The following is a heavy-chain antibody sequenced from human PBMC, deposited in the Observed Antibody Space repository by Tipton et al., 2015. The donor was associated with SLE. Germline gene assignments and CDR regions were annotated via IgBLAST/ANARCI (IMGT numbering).Heavy chain of an antibody. J-gene: IGHJ4*02. D-gene: IGHD3-22*01. V-gene: IGHV4-59*11. CDR3: ARDPYYYDSSCSPHSY. CDR1: GGSISGHY. CDR2: IYSGGRT. Sequence: TLSLTCTVSGGSISGHYWSWVRQLPGKGLEWIGYIYSGGRTNYNPSLQSRVTISVATDKNQFSLKVSSVTAADTAVYYCARDPYYYDSSCSPHSYSGQGTLVTVSS.